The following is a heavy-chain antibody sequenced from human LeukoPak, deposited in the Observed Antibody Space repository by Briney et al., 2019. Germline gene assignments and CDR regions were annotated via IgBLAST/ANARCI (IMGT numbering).Heavy chain of an antibody. Sequence: SETLSLTCTVSGGSISSYYWSWIRQPPGKGLEWIGYIHYSGNTNYDPSLKSRVTISVDTSKNQFSLTLSSVTAADTAIYYCARSIHDYGDFYFDFWGQGTLVTVSS. D-gene: IGHD4-17*01. CDR3: ARSIHDYGDFYFDF. V-gene: IGHV4-59*13. J-gene: IGHJ4*02. CDR1: GGSISSYY. CDR2: IHYSGNT.